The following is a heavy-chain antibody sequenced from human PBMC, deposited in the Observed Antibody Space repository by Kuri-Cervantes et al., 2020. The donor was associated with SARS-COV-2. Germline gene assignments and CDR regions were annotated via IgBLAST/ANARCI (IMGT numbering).Heavy chain of an antibody. V-gene: IGHV3-53*01. D-gene: IGHD1-26*01. CDR3: ARADRYGGNLNWFDP. J-gene: IGHJ5*02. CDR1: GFTVSSNY. CDR2: IYSGGSA. Sequence: GGSLRLSCAASGFTVSSNYMSWVRQAPGKGLEWVSVIYSGGSAYYADSVQGRFTISRDNSKNTLYLQMNSLRVEDTAVYYCARADRYGGNLNWFDPWGQGTLVTVSS.